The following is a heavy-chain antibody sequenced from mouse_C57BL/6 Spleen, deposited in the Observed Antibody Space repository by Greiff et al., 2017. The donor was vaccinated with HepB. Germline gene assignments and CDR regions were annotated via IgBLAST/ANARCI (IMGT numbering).Heavy chain of an antibody. D-gene: IGHD1-1*01. CDR2: IYPRSGNT. CDR1: GYTFTSYG. V-gene: IGHV1-81*01. Sequence: LQESGAELARPGASVKLSCKASGYTFTSYGISWVKQRTGQGLEWIGEIYPRSGNTYYNEKFKGKATLTADKSSSTAYMELRSLTSEDSAVYFCARGVVRNYFDYWGQGTTLTVSS. CDR3: ARGVVRNYFDY. J-gene: IGHJ2*01.